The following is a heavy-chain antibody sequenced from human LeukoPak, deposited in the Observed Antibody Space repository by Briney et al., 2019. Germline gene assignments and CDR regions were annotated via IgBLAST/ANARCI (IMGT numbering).Heavy chain of an antibody. CDR2: ISAYNGNT. CDR1: GYTFTSYG. CDR3: ARDLAYDSSGPIDY. V-gene: IGHV1-18*01. D-gene: IGHD3-22*01. J-gene: IGHJ4*02. Sequence: ASVKVSCKASGYTFTSYGTSWVRQAPGQGLEWMGWISAYNGNTNYAQKLQGRVTMTTDTSTSTAYMELRSLRSDDTAVYYCARDLAYDSSGPIDYWGQGTLVTASS.